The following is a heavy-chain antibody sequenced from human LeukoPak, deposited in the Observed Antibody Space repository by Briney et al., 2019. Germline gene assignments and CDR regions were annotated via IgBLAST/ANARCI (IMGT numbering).Heavy chain of an antibody. V-gene: IGHV1-2*02. D-gene: IGHD2-2*01. CDR3: ARAGKDIVVVPAAIHQPNYYYYYMDV. CDR2: INPNSGGT. Sequence: VASVKVPCKASGGTFSSYAISWVRQAPGQGLEWMGWINPNSGGTNYAQKFQGRVTMTRDTSISTAYMELSRLRSEDTAVYYCARAGKDIVVVPAAIHQPNYYYYYMDVWGKGTTVTVSS. CDR1: GGTFSSYA. J-gene: IGHJ6*03.